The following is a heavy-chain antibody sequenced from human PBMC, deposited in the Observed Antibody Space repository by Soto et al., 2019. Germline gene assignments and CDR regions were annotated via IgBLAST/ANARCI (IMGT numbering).Heavy chain of an antibody. D-gene: IGHD4-17*01. CDR2: ISGSGDTT. V-gene: IGHV3-23*01. Sequence: EVQLLESGGGLVQRGGSLRLSCAASGFTFSSYAMSWVRQSPGKVLEWVSAISGSGDTTYYADSVKGRFTISRDNSKNTLYLQMNSLRAEDTAVYFCAKRNYGGNLNWFDPWGQGTLVTVSS. CDR3: AKRNYGGNLNWFDP. J-gene: IGHJ5*02. CDR1: GFTFSSYA.